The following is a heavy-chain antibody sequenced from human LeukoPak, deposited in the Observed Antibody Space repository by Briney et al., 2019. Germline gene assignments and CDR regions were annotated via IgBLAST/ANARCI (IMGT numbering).Heavy chain of an antibody. V-gene: IGHV1-69*13. J-gene: IGHJ4*02. Sequence: SVKVSCKASGGTFSSYAISWVRQAPGQGLEWMGGIIPIFGTANYAQKFQGRVTITADESTSTAYMELSSLRSEDTAVYYCARSYQLLLYYFDHWGQGTLVTVSS. CDR2: IIPIFGTA. CDR1: GGTFSSYA. CDR3: ARSYQLLLYYFDH. D-gene: IGHD2-2*01.